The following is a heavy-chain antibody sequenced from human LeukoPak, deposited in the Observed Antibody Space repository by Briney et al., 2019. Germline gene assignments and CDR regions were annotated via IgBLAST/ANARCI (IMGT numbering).Heavy chain of an antibody. CDR1: GGTFSSYA. V-gene: IGHV1-69*13. J-gene: IGHJ6*02. Sequence: ASVKVSCKASGGTFSSYAISWVRQAPGQGLEWVGGIIPIFGTANYAQKFQGGVTITADESTSTAYMELSSLRSEDTAVYYCARDKYNWNYAPYYYYGMDVWGQGTTVTVSS. CDR2: IIPIFGTA. CDR3: ARDKYNWNYAPYYYYGMDV. D-gene: IGHD1-7*01.